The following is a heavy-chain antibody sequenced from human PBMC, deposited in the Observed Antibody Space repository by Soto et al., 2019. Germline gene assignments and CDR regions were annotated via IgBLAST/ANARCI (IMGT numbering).Heavy chain of an antibody. D-gene: IGHD2-8*02. J-gene: IGHJ5*01. CDR3: ARLSSSTGHRSPQAISYFSDT. V-gene: IGHV4-59*01. CDR2: IFYTGGT. CDR1: RGSITKNR. Sequence: SEPLSLTCTVSRGSITKNRWSWIRQSPGKGLEYIGHIFYTGGTHYNPSLKSRATMSLDTAKGEFSLSLTSVTAADTALYFCARLSSSTGHRSPQAISYFSDTWRYGTLLIVSS.